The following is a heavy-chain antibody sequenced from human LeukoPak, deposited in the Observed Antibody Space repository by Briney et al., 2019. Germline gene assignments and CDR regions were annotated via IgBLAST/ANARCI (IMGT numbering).Heavy chain of an antibody. D-gene: IGHD2-2*01. CDR1: GGSISSYY. Sequence: PSETLSLTCTVSGGSISSYYWSWIRQPAGKGPEWIGRIYTSGSTNYNPSLKSRVTMSVDTSKNQFSLKLSSVTAADTAVYYCARDQSLGYCSSTSCYASDYWGQGTLVTVSS. V-gene: IGHV4-4*07. CDR2: IYTSGST. CDR3: ARDQSLGYCSSTSCYASDY. J-gene: IGHJ4*02.